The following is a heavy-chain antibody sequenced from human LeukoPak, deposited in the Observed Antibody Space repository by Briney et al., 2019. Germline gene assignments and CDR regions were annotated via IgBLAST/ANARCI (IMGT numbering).Heavy chain of an antibody. V-gene: IGHV3-30*02. D-gene: IGHD6-13*01. J-gene: IGHJ5*02. CDR2: IRYDGSNK. CDR1: GFTFSSYG. Sequence: PGGSLRLSCAASGFTFSSYGMHWVRQAPGKGLEWVAFIRYDGSNKYYADSVKGRFTISRDNSKNTLYLQMNSLRAEDTAVYYCAKDWRSYSSSWSPGDWFDPWGQGTLVTVSS. CDR3: AKDWRSYSSSWSPGDWFDP.